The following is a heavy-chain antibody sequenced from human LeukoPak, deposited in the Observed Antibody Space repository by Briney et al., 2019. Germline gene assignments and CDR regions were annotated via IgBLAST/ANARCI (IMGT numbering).Heavy chain of an antibody. CDR3: ATGSGLLWFGELLSDAFDI. Sequence: SETLSLTCTVSADSISSGYYWGWIRQPPGKGREWIGSIYYSGSTYYNPSLKSRVTISVDTSKNQFSLKLSSVTAADTAVYYCATGSGLLWFGELLSDAFDIWGQGTMVTVSS. CDR1: ADSISSGYY. V-gene: IGHV4-38-2*02. CDR2: IYYSGST. J-gene: IGHJ3*02. D-gene: IGHD3-10*01.